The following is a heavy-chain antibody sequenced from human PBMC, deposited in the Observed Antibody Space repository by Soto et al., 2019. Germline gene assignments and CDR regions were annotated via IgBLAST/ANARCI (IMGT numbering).Heavy chain of an antibody. CDR1: GFSFGGYA. CDR2: ISGSGATT. CDR3: AKSRSGYTKNYFDY. D-gene: IGHD3-3*01. V-gene: IGHV3-23*01. Sequence: EVHLLESGGDLVQPGGSLRLSCAASGFSFGGYAMNWVRQAPGKGLEWVSYISGSGATTSYADSVRGRFTISRDNSGNTLYLKMTSLRSEDTALFFCAKSRSGYTKNYFDYWGQGTPVTVSS. J-gene: IGHJ4*02.